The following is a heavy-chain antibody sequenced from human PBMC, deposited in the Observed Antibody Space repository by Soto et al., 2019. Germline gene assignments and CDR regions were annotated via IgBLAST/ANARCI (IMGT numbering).Heavy chain of an antibody. CDR1: GFTFSGYG. D-gene: IGHD6-19*01. V-gene: IGHV3-33*01. CDR3: ARRFSSGGYADY. CDR2: IWYDGSNE. Sequence: QVQLVESGGGVVQPGRSLRLSCAASGFTFSGYGMHWVRQAPGKGLEWVAVIWYDGSNENYADTVKGRFTTSRDNSKNTLYVQMNSLRDEDTAVYYCARRFSSGGYADYGAQGTLGTVSS. J-gene: IGHJ4*02.